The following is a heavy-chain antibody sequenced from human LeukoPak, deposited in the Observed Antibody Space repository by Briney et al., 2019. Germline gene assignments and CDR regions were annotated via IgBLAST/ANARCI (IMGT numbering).Heavy chain of an antibody. V-gene: IGHV1-69*13. Sequence: AASVKVSCKASGGTFSSYAISWVRQAPGQGLEWMGGIIPIFGTANYAQKFQGRVTITADESTSTAYMELSSLRSEDTAVYYCAREVVGVTDSDDDAFDIWGQGTMVTVSS. CDR3: AREVVGVTDSDDDAFDI. CDR2: IIPIFGTA. J-gene: IGHJ3*02. D-gene: IGHD1-26*01. CDR1: GGTFSSYA.